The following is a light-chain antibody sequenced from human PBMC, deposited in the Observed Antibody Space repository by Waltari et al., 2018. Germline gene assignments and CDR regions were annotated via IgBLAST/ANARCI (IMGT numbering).Light chain of an antibody. V-gene: IGLV2-14*03. CDR2: DVS. Sequence: QSALAQPASESGSPGQSITISCTGSVSDVGGYNYVSWYQQHPGKTPKVIIYDVSDRPSGVSNRCAGSKSGNTASLTISGLQAEDEADYYCGSYSGTTTFVFGTGTYVTVL. CDR1: VSDVGGYNY. CDR3: GSYSGTTTFV. J-gene: IGLJ1*01.